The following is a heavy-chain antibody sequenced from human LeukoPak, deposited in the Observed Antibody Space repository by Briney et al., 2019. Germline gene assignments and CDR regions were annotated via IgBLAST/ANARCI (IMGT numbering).Heavy chain of an antibody. D-gene: IGHD3-9*01. V-gene: IGHV4-4*02. Sequence: SETLSLTCAVSGGSISSSNWWSWVRQPPGKGLEWIGEIYHSGSTNYNPSLKSRVTISVDKSKNQFSLKLSSVTAADTAVYYCARDQDILTGYYSALGGAFDIWGQGTMVTVSS. CDR2: IYHSGST. CDR3: ARDQDILTGYYSALGGAFDI. CDR1: GGSISSSNW. J-gene: IGHJ3*02.